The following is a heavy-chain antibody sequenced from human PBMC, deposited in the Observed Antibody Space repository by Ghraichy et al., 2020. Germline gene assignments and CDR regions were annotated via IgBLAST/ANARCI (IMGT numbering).Heavy chain of an antibody. D-gene: IGHD4-17*01. Sequence: GGSLRLSCAASGFTFSSYGMHWVRQAPGKGLEWVAVISYDGSNKYYADSVKGRFTISRDNSKNTLYLQINSLRAEDTAVYYCALSDYGAFNYWGQGTLVTVSS. CDR2: ISYDGSNK. CDR1: GFTFSSYG. CDR3: ALSDYGAFNY. J-gene: IGHJ4*02. V-gene: IGHV3-30*03.